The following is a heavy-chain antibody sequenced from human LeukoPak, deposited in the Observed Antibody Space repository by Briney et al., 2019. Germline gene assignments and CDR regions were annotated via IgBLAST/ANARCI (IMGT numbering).Heavy chain of an antibody. D-gene: IGHD6-19*01. CDR1: GGSFNSHY. CDR2: IYYSGST. J-gene: IGHJ4*02. CDR3: VRRDNTGWNYFDC. V-gene: IGHV4-59*08. Sequence: SETLSLSCTVSGGSFNSHYWSWIRQSPGKGLEWIGGIYYSGSTKNKPSFTSRDTRSVDTPKNYLSLRLTSMLAADTAIDYCVRRDNTGWNYFDCWGQGILVTVSS.